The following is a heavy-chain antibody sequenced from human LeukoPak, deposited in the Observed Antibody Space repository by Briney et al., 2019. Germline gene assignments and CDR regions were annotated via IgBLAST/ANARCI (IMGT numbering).Heavy chain of an antibody. CDR2: IYYSGST. Sequence: SETLSLTCTVSGGSISSYYWSWIRQPPGKGLEWIGYIYYSGSTNYNPSLKSRVTISVDTSKNQFSLKLSSVTAADTAVYYCARDVGQWLARGAFDIWGQGTMVTVSS. J-gene: IGHJ3*02. CDR3: ARDVGQWLARGAFDI. D-gene: IGHD6-19*01. CDR1: GGSISSYY. V-gene: IGHV4-59*01.